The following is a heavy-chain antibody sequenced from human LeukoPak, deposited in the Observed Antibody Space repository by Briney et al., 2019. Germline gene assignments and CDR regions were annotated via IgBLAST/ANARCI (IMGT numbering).Heavy chain of an antibody. CDR1: GFTFSSYG. D-gene: IGHD6-13*01. V-gene: IGHV3-33*01. J-gene: IGHJ6*03. CDR3: AREASYSSSWYWYYYYYMDV. CDR2: IWYDGSNK. Sequence: PGGSLRLSCAASGFTFSSYGMHWVRQAPGKGLEWVAVIWYDGSNKYYADSVKGRFTISRDNSENTLYLQMNSLRAEDTAVYYCAREASYSSSWYWYYYYYMDVWGKGTTVTVSS.